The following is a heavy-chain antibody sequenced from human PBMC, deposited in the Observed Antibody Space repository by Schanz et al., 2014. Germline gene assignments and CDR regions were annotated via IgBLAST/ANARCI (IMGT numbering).Heavy chain of an antibody. CDR2: ISAFDDKT. J-gene: IGHJ3*01. Sequence: QLMQSGSEVRKPGASVKVSCKASGYIFGSHGMTWVRQAPGQGPEWMGWISAFDDKTDYAQNFQGSVIMTTDTSTTTVYMELRGLRSDDTAVYYCAGEATIITGGAFDVWGQGTMVTVSS. D-gene: IGHD5-12*01. CDR1: GYIFGSHG. CDR3: AGEATIITGGAFDV. V-gene: IGHV1-18*01.